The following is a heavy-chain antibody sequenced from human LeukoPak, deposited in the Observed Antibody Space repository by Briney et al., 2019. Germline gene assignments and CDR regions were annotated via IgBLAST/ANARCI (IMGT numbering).Heavy chain of an antibody. Sequence: GGSLRLSCAASGFTFSSYWMHWVRQAPGKGLVWVSRINGDGSSTSYADSVKGRFTISRDNAKNTLYLQMNSLRAEDTAVYYCARLDVSSGYSFDYSGQGTLVTVSS. CDR1: GFTFSSYW. J-gene: IGHJ4*02. V-gene: IGHV3-74*01. CDR2: INGDGSST. CDR3: ARLDVSSGYSFDY. D-gene: IGHD3-22*01.